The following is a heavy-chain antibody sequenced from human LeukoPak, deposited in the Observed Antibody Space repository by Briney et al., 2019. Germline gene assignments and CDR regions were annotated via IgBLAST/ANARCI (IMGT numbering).Heavy chain of an antibody. Sequence: GGSLRLSCAASAFTFNSYSMNWVRQAPGKGLEWVSYISSSSSSDIYYADSVKGRFTISRDNAKKSLYLQMNSLRAEDTAVYYCARTYYYDSSGYREDWFDPWGQGTLVTVSS. V-gene: IGHV3-21*05. CDR2: ISSSSSSDI. D-gene: IGHD3-22*01. CDR3: ARTYYYDSSGYREDWFDP. J-gene: IGHJ5*02. CDR1: AFTFNSYS.